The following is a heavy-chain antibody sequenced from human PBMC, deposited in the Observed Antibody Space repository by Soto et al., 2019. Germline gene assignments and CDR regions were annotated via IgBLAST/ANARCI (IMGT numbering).Heavy chain of an antibody. CDR3: SRVYCSSTSCYRENWFDP. D-gene: IGHD2-2*01. J-gene: IGHJ5*02. CDR2: ISSSGSTI. V-gene: IGHV3-48*03. CDR1: GFTFSRYE. Sequence: GGSMRLSCAASGFTFSRYEMNWVPQAPGQXLEWVSYISSSGSTIYYADSVKGRFTIYRDNAKNSLYRKMTSLRAEDTAVYYCSRVYCSSTSCYRENWFDPWGQGTLVTVSS.